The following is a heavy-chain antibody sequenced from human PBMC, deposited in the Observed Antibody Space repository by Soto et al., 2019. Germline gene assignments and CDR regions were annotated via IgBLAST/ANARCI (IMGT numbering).Heavy chain of an antibody. CDR2: IRSKAYGGTT. D-gene: IGHD4-4*01. Sequence: HPGGSLRLSCTGSGFTFGDYAMSWFRQAPGKGLEWVGFIRSKAYGGTTEYAASVKGRFTISRDDSKTIASLQMNSLKTEDTAVYYCTRGLSVTTRLWYYYYMDVWGKGTTVTVSS. CDR1: GFTFGDYA. V-gene: IGHV3-49*03. CDR3: TRGLSVTTRLWYYYYMDV. J-gene: IGHJ6*03.